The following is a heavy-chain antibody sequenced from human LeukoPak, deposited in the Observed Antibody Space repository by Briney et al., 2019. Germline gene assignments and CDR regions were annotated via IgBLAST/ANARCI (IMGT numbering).Heavy chain of an antibody. Sequence: PGGSLRLSCAASGFTFDDYGMSWVRQAPGKGLEWVSGINWNGGSTGYADSVKGRFTISRDNAKNSLYLQMNSLRAEDTALYHCARDIAAAGTPCFAPWGQGTLVTVSS. CDR3: ARDIAAAGTPCFAP. CDR1: GFTFDDYG. J-gene: IGHJ5*02. CDR2: INWNGGST. V-gene: IGHV3-20*01. D-gene: IGHD6-13*01.